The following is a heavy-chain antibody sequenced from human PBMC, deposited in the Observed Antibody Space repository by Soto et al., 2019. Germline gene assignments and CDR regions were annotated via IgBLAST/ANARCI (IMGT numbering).Heavy chain of an antibody. Sequence: EVQLVESGGGLVQPGGSLRLSCAASGFTFSSYAMHWVRQALGKGLEYVSAISSNGGSTYYANSLKGRFTISRDNSKNTLYLQMGSLRAEDMAVYYCAREGYCSSTSCYSFDYWGQGTLVTVSS. V-gene: IGHV3-64*01. D-gene: IGHD2-2*01. CDR1: GFTFSSYA. CDR2: ISSNGGST. J-gene: IGHJ4*02. CDR3: AREGYCSSTSCYSFDY.